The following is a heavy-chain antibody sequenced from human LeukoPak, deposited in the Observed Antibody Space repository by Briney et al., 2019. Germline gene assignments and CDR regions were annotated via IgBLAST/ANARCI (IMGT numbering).Heavy chain of an antibody. CDR2: IYPGDSDT. Sequence: HGESLKISCKGSEYSFTNYGIGWVRQMPGKGLEWMGIIYPGDSDTRYSPSFQGQVTISADRSISTAYLQWSSLKASDTAMYYCARHRRSSIYSSFDYWGQGTLVTVSS. CDR3: ARHRRSSIYSSFDY. V-gene: IGHV5-51*01. CDR1: EYSFTNYG. J-gene: IGHJ4*02. D-gene: IGHD4-11*01.